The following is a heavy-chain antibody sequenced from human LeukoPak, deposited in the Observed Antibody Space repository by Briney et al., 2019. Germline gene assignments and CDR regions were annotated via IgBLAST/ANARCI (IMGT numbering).Heavy chain of an antibody. J-gene: IGHJ3*02. Sequence: ASVKVSCKASGYTFTGYYMHWVRQAPGQGLEWMGWISAYNGNTNYAQKLQGRVTMTTDTSTSTAYMELRSLRSDDTAVYYCARDRRSGWYNDAFDIWGQGTMVTVSS. CDR2: ISAYNGNT. CDR1: GYTFTGYY. CDR3: ARDRRSGWYNDAFDI. V-gene: IGHV1-18*04. D-gene: IGHD6-19*01.